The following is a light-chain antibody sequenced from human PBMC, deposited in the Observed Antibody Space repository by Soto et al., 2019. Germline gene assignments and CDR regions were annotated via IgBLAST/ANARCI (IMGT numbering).Light chain of an antibody. J-gene: IGLJ3*02. V-gene: IGLV1-40*01. CDR2: GNR. CDR3: QAYDYSLTASV. Sequence: QSVLTQPPSVSGAPGQRVTLSCTGNSSNLGAGYDVHWYKQVPGAAPKLVIFGNRNRPSGVPERFSGSKSGTSASLAITGLQAEDEADHYCQAYDYSLTASVFGGGTKLTVL. CDR1: SSNLGAGYD.